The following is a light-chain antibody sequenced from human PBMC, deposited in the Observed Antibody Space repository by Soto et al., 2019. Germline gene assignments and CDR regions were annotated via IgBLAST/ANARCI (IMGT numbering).Light chain of an antibody. CDR2: AAS. V-gene: IGKV1-39*01. CDR1: QSISSY. Sequence: DIQMTQSPSSLSASVGDRVTITCRASQSISSYLNWYQQKPGKAPKLLIYAASSLQSGVPSRFSGSGSGTDFTLTIGSLQPEDFATYYGQHSYSTPYTFGQGTKLEIK. CDR3: QHSYSTPYT. J-gene: IGKJ2*01.